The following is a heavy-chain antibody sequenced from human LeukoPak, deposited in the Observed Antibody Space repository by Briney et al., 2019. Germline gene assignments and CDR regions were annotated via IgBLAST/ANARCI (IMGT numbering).Heavy chain of an antibody. CDR3: ARQKILDDNYDSSGYYVDQ. CDR2: IYYSGST. J-gene: IGHJ4*02. V-gene: IGHV4-59*08. D-gene: IGHD3-22*01. Sequence: SETLSLTCTVSVGSISSYYWSGVRQPPGKGVEWVGYIYYSGSTSYNPSLERRVTMSVDTSNNQFSLNLSSVTASDTAVYYCARQKILDDNYDSSGYYVDQWGQGSLVTVSS. CDR1: VGSISSYY.